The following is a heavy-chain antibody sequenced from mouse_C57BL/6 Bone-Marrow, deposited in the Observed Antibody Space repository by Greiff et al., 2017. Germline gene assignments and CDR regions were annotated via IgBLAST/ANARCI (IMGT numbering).Heavy chain of an antibody. V-gene: IGHV1-20*01. Sequence: VQLQQSGPELVKPGDSVKISCKASGYSFTGYFMNWVMQSHGKSLEWIGRINPYNGDTFYNQKFKGKATLTVDKSSSTAHMALRSLTSEDSAVYYCARALLHGYFDVWGTGTTVTVSS. D-gene: IGHD1-1*01. J-gene: IGHJ1*03. CDR1: GYSFTGYF. CDR3: ARALLHGYFDV. CDR2: INPYNGDT.